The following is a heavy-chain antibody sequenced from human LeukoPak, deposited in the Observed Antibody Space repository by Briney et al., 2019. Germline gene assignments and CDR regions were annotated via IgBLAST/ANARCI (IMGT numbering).Heavy chain of an antibody. Sequence: SETLSLTCTVSGYSISSGYYWGWIRQPPGKGLEWIGNIYHSGNTYYNPSLKSRVTVSVDMSKNQFSLKLSPVTAADTAVYYCARQGEYSYGFDYWGQGTLVTVSS. J-gene: IGHJ4*02. D-gene: IGHD5-18*01. CDR2: IYHSGNT. CDR1: GYSISSGYY. CDR3: ARQGEYSYGFDY. V-gene: IGHV4-38-2*02.